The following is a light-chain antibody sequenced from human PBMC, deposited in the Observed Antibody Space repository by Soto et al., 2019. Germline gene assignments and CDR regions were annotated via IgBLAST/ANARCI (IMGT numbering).Light chain of an antibody. CDR2: GNS. V-gene: IGLV1-40*01. CDR3: QSYYSSLRSDV. Sequence: QSVLTQPPSVSGAPGQRVTISCTGSSSNIGAGYDVHWYQQLPGTAPKLLIYGNSNRPSGVPDRFSGSQSGTSSSLAITGLQAEDEADYYCQSYYSSLRSDVFGTGTKVTVL. J-gene: IGLJ1*01. CDR1: SSNIGAGYD.